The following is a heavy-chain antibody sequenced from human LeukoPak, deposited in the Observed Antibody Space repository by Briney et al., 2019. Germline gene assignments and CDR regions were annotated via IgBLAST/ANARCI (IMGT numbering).Heavy chain of an antibody. CDR3: ARETGDGYNWMGY. Sequence: ASVKVSCKASGGTFSSYAISWVRQAPGQGLGWMGGIIPIFGTANYAQKFQGRVTITADESTNTAYMEMSSLRSEDTAVYYCARETGDGYNWMGYWGQGTLVTVSS. D-gene: IGHD5-24*01. CDR2: IIPIFGTA. V-gene: IGHV1-69*13. CDR1: GGTFSSYA. J-gene: IGHJ4*02.